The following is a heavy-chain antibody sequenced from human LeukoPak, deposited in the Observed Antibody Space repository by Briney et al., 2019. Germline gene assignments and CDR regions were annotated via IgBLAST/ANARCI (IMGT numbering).Heavy chain of an antibody. CDR1: GFSFSDYG. D-gene: IGHD6-19*01. CDR3: AQDLPADPGWGWYRVRFIFHS. CDR2: ISDDGSNQ. V-gene: IGHV3-30*18. J-gene: IGHJ4*02. Sequence: QPGGSLRLSCEGSGFSFSDYGMHWVRAAPGKGLEWVAVISDDGSNQYFANSVEGRFAISRDNSKDTVYLHMNGVRPEDTAVYFCAQDLPADPGWGWYRVRFIFHSWGQGTLVTVSA.